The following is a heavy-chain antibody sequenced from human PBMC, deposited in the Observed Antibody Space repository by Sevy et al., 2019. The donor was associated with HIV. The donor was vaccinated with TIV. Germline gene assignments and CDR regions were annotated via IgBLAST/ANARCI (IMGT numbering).Heavy chain of an antibody. V-gene: IGHV3-23*01. J-gene: IGHJ4*02. CDR3: ARPSPRIAAAASSFYDK. Sequence: GGSLRLSCVVSGYSFSSYAISWVRQAPGKGLEWVSTINGRCGSTYYADSVKGRFTISRDNPKNTLFLQMINLRVDDTAIYYSARPSPRIAAAASSFYDKWGLGTLVTVSS. D-gene: IGHD6-13*01. CDR1: GYSFSSYA. CDR2: INGRCGST.